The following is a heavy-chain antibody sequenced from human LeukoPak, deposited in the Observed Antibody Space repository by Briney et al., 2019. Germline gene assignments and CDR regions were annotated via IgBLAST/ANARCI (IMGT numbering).Heavy chain of an antibody. V-gene: IGHV4-59*01. CDR2: IYYSGST. Sequence: SETLSLTCTVSGGSISSYYWSWIRQPPGKGLEWIGYIYYSGSTNYNPSLKSRVTISVDTSKNQFSLKLSSVTAADTAVYYCARVPATVTTGTPVNWYFDLWGRGTLVNVSS. CDR1: GGSISSYY. J-gene: IGHJ2*01. CDR3: ARVPATVTTGTPVNWYFDL. D-gene: IGHD4-17*01.